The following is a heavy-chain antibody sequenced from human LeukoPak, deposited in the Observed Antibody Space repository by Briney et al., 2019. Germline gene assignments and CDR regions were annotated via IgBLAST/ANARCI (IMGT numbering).Heavy chain of an antibody. Sequence: PSETLSLTCTVSGGSISSGDYYWSWIRQPPGKGLEWIGEITHSGSTNYNPSLKSRVTISLDTSKKQLSLKLSSVTAADTAVYYCARGRDTSALFYNYYYMDVWGKGTTVTVSS. CDR2: ITHSGST. CDR3: ARGRDTSALFYNYYYMDV. CDR1: GGSISSGDYY. D-gene: IGHD2-2*01. V-gene: IGHV4-61*08. J-gene: IGHJ6*03.